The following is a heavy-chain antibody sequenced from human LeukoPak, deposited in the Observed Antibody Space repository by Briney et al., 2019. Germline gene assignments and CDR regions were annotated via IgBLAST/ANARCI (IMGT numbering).Heavy chain of an antibody. CDR1: GFTFSSYA. V-gene: IGHV3-66*01. CDR3: ARGIVYYFDY. Sequence: QPGGSLRLSCAASGFTFSSYAMSWVRQAPGKGLEWVSVIYSDGSTYYIDSVKGRFIISRDNSKNTLYLQMDSLRAEDTAVYYCARGIVYYFDYWGQGTLVTVSS. J-gene: IGHJ4*02. CDR2: IYSDGST. D-gene: IGHD5/OR15-5a*01.